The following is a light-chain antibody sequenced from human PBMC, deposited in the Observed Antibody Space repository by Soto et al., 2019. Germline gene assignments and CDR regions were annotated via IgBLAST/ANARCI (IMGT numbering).Light chain of an antibody. CDR3: QQYTSYSRA. CDR1: QSISHF. J-gene: IGKJ1*01. V-gene: IGKV1-5*01. Sequence: DIQMTQSPSTLSASVGDMVTITCRASQSISHFLAWYQQKPGKVPKLLIYDASNLGSGVPSRFSGSGSGTDFTLTISGLQPDDFTTYYCQQYTSYSRAFGQGTKVDI. CDR2: DAS.